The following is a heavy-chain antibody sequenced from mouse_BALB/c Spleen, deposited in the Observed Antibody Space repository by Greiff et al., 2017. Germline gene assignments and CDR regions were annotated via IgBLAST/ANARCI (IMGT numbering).Heavy chain of an antibody. CDR2: INSNGGST. Sequence: DVHLVESGGGLVKPGGSLKLSCAASGFTFSSYGMSWVRQTPDKRLELVATINSNGGSTYYPDSVKGRFTISRDNAKNTLYLQMSSLKSEDTAMYYCAREYYGSSPYFDYWGQGTTLTVSS. D-gene: IGHD1-1*01. V-gene: IGHV5-6-3*01. CDR3: AREYYGSSPYFDY. J-gene: IGHJ2*01. CDR1: GFTFSSYG.